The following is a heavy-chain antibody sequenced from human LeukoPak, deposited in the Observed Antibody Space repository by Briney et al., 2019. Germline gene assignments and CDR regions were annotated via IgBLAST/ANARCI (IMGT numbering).Heavy chain of an antibody. CDR3: ARRHYYDSSWVFDY. CDR1: GGSFSGYY. Sequence: SETLSLTCAVYGGSFSGYYRSWIRQPPGKGLEWIGEINHSGSTNYNPSLKSRVTISVDTSKNQFSLKLSSVTAADTAVYYCARRHYYDSSWVFDYWGQGTLVTVSS. D-gene: IGHD3-22*01. J-gene: IGHJ4*02. V-gene: IGHV4-34*01. CDR2: INHSGST.